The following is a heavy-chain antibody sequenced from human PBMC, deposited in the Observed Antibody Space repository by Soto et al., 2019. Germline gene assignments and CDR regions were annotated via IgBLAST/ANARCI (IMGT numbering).Heavy chain of an antibody. D-gene: IGHD3-10*01. V-gene: IGHV1-69*08. CDR2: IIPILGIA. CDR3: ARDADYGSGPYYYYGMDV. Sequence: QVQLVQSGAEVKKPGSSVKVSCKASGGTFSSYTISWVRQAPGQGLERMGRIIPILGIANYAQKFQGRVTITADKSTGTAYMELSSLRSEDTAVYYCARDADYGSGPYYYYGMDVWGQGTTVTVSS. J-gene: IGHJ6*02. CDR1: GGTFSSYT.